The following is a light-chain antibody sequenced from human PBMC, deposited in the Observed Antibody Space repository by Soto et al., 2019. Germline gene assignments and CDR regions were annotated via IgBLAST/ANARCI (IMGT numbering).Light chain of an antibody. J-gene: IGKJ4*01. V-gene: IGKV3-20*01. CDR2: GAS. CDR1: QSVSSSY. CDR3: QQYGTSLFT. Sequence: DIVLTQSPGTLSLSPGERATLSCRASQSVSSSYLAWYQQKPGQAPRLLIYGASNRATGIPDRFSGGGSATDFTLTISRLEPEDFAVYYCQQYGTSLFTFGGGTKVDIK.